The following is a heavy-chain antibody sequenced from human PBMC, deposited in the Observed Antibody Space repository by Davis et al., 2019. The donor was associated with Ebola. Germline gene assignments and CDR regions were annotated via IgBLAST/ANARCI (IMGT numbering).Heavy chain of an antibody. CDR3: ARDSTTVTTGFNWYFDL. V-gene: IGHV3-30-3*01. D-gene: IGHD4-17*01. CDR1: GFTFSSYA. CDR2: ISYDGSNK. Sequence: GESLKISCTASGFTFSSYAMHWVRQAPGKGLEWVAVISYDGSNKYYADSVKGRFTISRDNSKNTLYLQMNSLRAEDTAVYYCARDSTTVTTGFNWYFDLWGRGTLVTVSS. J-gene: IGHJ2*01.